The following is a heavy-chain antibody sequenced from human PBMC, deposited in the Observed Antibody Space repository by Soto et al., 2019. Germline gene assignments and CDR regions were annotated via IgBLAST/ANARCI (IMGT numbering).Heavy chain of an antibody. CDR3: VNILMQHDFEGG. J-gene: IGHJ4*02. Sequence: EVQMVASGGDLVQPGSSLRLSCLASGFTFTVYAFHWVRQAPGKGLEFVAAISSDGTKTYYAESVKGRFTISRDTSKNPLFLQINRLGAEDTAVYYCVNILMQHDFEGGWGQGPLVTVSS. V-gene: IGHV3-64D*08. CDR2: ISSDGTKT. CDR1: GFTFTVYA. D-gene: IGHD3-3*01.